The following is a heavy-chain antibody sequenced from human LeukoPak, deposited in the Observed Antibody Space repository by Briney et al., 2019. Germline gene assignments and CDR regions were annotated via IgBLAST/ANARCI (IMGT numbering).Heavy chain of an antibody. V-gene: IGHV3-33*08. CDR3: VREDTAMSPNAFDV. CDR1: GFTFSNFG. D-gene: IGHD5-18*01. Sequence: PGGFLRLSCAASGFTFSNFGMHWVRQAPGRGLEWVAVIWYDGRDQSNADSVKGRFTISRDNSKNTLFLQMDSLRAEDTAVYYCVREDTAMSPNAFDVWGQGTMVTVSS. CDR2: IWYDGRDQ. J-gene: IGHJ3*01.